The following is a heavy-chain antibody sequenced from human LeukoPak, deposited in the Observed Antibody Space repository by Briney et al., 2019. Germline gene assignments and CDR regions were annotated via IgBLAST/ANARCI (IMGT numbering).Heavy chain of an antibody. D-gene: IGHD6-19*01. CDR2: IKQDGSEK. CDR1: GFTFSSYW. CDR3: AREVSGYSSGWKGNYYYYMDV. V-gene: IGHV3-7*01. Sequence: GGPLRLSCAASGFTFSSYWMRWVRQAPGKGLEWVANIKQDGSEKYYVDSVKGRFTISRDNAKNSLYLQMNSLRAEDTAVYYCAREVSGYSSGWKGNYYYYMDVWGKGTTVTVSS. J-gene: IGHJ6*03.